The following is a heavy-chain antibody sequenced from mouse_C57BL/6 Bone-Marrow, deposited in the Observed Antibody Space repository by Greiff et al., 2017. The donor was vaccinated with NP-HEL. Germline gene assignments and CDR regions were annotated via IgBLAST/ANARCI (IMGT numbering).Heavy chain of an antibody. CDR1: GYTFTSYG. Sequence: QVQLQQSGAELARPGASVKLSCKASGYTFTSYGISWVKQRTGQGLEWIGEIYPRSGNTYYNEKFKGKATLTADKSSSTAYMELRSLTSEDAAVYFCARRYYGGYWYFDVWGTGTTVTVSS. CDR3: ARRYYGGYWYFDV. CDR2: IYPRSGNT. V-gene: IGHV1-81*01. J-gene: IGHJ1*03. D-gene: IGHD1-1*02.